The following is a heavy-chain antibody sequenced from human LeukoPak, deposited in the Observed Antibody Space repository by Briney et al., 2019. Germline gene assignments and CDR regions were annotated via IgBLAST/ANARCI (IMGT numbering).Heavy chain of an antibody. J-gene: IGHJ4*02. D-gene: IGHD3-22*01. CDR1: DDSIRTNTYY. Sequence: PSETLSLTCTVSDDSIRTNTYYWGWIRQPPGKGLEWIGSIYYSGSTYYNLSLKSRVTISVDTSKKQFSLKLSSVTAADTAVYYSARLSPFGYYDSSGYPFDYWGQGTLVTVSS. CDR3: ARLSPFGYYDSSGYPFDY. CDR2: IYYSGST. V-gene: IGHV4-39*01.